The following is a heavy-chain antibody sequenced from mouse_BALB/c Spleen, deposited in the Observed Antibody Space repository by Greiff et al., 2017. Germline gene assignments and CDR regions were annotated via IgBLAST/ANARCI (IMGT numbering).Heavy chain of an antibody. D-gene: IGHD2-4*01. Sequence: EVQLVESGPGLVKPSQSLSLTCSVTGYSITSGYYWNWIRQFPGNKLEWMGYISYDGSNNYNPSLKNRISITRDTSKNQFFLKLNSVTTEDTATYYCARNYDYNPYAMDYWGQGTSVTVSS. CDR1: GYSITSGYY. CDR3: ARNYDYNPYAMDY. J-gene: IGHJ4*01. V-gene: IGHV3-6*02. CDR2: ISYDGSN.